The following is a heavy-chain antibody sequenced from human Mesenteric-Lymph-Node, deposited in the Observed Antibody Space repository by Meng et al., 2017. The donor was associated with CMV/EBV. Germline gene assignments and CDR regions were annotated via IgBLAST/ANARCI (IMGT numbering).Heavy chain of an antibody. Sequence: GESLKISCAASGFTFSSYEMNWVRQAPGKGLEWVSYISSSGSTIYYADSVKGRFTISRDNAKNSLYLQMNSLRAEDTAVYYCARCMRGLDIVVVPAGGMDVWGQGTTVTVSS. J-gene: IGHJ6*02. D-gene: IGHD2-2*03. CDR1: GFTFSSYE. CDR2: ISSSGSTI. CDR3: ARCMRGLDIVVVPAGGMDV. V-gene: IGHV3-48*03.